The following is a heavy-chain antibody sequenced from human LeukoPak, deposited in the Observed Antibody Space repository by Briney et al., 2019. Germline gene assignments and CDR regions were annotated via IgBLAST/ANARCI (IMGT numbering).Heavy chain of an antibody. J-gene: IGHJ4*02. V-gene: IGHV3-7*01. CDR2: IKEDGSDK. CDR3: ASDAGYGYDRFDY. CDR1: GFIFSSYW. Sequence: RGSLRLSCAASGFIFSSYWTAWVRQAPGKGLEWVANIKEDGSDKNYVESLKGRFTISRDNAKNSLDLQMDSLRAEHTAVYYCASDAGYGYDRFDYWGQGTHVTVSS. D-gene: IGHD5-18*01.